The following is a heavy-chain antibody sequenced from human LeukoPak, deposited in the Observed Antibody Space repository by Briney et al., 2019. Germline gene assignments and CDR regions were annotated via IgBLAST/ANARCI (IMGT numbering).Heavy chain of an antibody. V-gene: IGHV1-2*02. CDR2: TNPDSGGA. Sequence: GESLKISCKGSGYSFTSYWIGWVRQAPGQGLEWMGWTNPDSGGARYAQGFQGRVTMTRDTSINTFHMELTSLRSDDTAVYYCARPGYCTSASCEGLDYWGQGTLITVSS. J-gene: IGHJ4*02. D-gene: IGHD2-2*01. CDR3: ARPGYCTSASCEGLDY. CDR1: GYSFTSYW.